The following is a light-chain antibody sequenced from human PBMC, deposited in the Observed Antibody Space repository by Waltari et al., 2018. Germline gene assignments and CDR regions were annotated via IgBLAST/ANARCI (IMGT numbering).Light chain of an antibody. J-gene: IGLJ3*02. V-gene: IGLV1-47*01. CDR1: SSNVGSNY. CDR3: AVWDDSLIGRV. Sequence: QSVLSQPPSASGTPGQRVTISCSGTSSNVGSNYVYWYQHLPGTVPKLLIYRNDQRPSGGPARCSGSKSGTSASLAISGLQSEDESDYYCAVWDDSLIGRVFGGGTKLTVL. CDR2: RND.